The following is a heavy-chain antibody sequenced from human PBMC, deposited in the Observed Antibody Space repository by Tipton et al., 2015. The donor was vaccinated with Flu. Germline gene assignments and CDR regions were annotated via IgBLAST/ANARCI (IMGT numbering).Heavy chain of an antibody. CDR3: ARSRWTGYCSSTSCYSGMYYFDY. D-gene: IGHD2-2*01. V-gene: IGHV4-34*01. CDR1: GGSFSGYY. Sequence: TLSLTCAVYGGSFSGYYWSWIRQPPGKGLEWIGEINHSGSTNYNPSLKSRVTISVDTSKNQFSLKLSSVTAADTAVYYCARSRWTGYCSSTSCYSGMYYFDYWGQGTLVTVSS. J-gene: IGHJ4*02. CDR2: INHSGST.